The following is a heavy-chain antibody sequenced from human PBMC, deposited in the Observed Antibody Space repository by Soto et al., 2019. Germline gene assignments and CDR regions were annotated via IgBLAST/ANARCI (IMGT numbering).Heavy chain of an antibody. D-gene: IGHD6-6*01. J-gene: IGHJ6*02. Sequence: ASVKVSCKASGGTFSSYALSWVRQAPGQGLEWMGGFIPIFGTANYAQKFQGRVTITADESTSTAYMELSGLRSEDTAVYYCAMNYLPSIAARPRYYYYGMDVWGQGTTVTVSS. CDR2: FIPIFGTA. CDR3: AMNYLPSIAARPRYYYYGMDV. CDR1: GGTFSSYA. V-gene: IGHV1-69*13.